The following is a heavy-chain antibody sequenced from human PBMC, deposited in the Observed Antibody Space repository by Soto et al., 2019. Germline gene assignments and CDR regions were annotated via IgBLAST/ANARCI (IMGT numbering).Heavy chain of an antibody. CDR3: ARAHAPTLPFDY. CDR2: SFHSGNA. D-gene: IGHD2-15*01. J-gene: IGHJ4*01. Sequence: SETLSLTCTVSGGSIRNVYWSWIRQAPGKGLEWIGFSFHSGNAKYNPSLKSRVTISVDTSKNQFSLSLDSVTAADTAVYFCARAHAPTLPFDYWGQGTLVTVSS. V-gene: IGHV4-59*01. CDR1: GGSIRNVY.